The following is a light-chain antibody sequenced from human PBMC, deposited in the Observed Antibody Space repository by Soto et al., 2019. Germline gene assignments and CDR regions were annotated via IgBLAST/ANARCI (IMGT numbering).Light chain of an antibody. CDR2: DAS. Sequence: DIQMTQSPSTLSASVGDRVTITCRASQSISSWLAWNQQKPGKAPKVLIYDASSLESGVPSRFSGSGSGTEFALAISSLRPDDFATGFCQRPFGGGTKVEIK. V-gene: IGKV1-5*01. CDR3: QRP. CDR1: QSISSW. J-gene: IGKJ4*01.